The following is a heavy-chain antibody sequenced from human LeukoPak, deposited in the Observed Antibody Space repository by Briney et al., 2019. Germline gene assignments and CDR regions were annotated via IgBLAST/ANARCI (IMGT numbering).Heavy chain of an antibody. CDR1: GFTFSTYV. CDR2: ISSNGDNT. Sequence: PGGSLRLSCSVSGFTFSTYVMHWLRQAPGKGLEYVSAISSNGDNTYYADSVKDRFTISSDNSKNTLYLQMSGLRGDDTAVYYCVRGTGYWGQGTLVTVSS. J-gene: IGHJ4*02. V-gene: IGHV3-64D*06. CDR3: VRGTGY.